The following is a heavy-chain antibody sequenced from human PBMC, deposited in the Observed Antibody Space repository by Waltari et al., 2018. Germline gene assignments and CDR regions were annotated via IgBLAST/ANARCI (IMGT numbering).Heavy chain of an antibody. CDR1: GFTFSSYW. D-gene: IGHD6-13*01. J-gene: IGHJ4*02. V-gene: IGHV3-7*01. CDR2: IKQDGSQN. CDR3: AREDIPADGPFDY. Sequence: EVQLVESGGGLVQPGGSLRLSCAASGFTFSSYWMTLVRQGPGKGLEGVANIKQDGSQNFYVDSVKGRFTVFRDNADNSLYLQMNSLRAEDSAVYYCAREDIPADGPFDYWGQGTLVTVFS.